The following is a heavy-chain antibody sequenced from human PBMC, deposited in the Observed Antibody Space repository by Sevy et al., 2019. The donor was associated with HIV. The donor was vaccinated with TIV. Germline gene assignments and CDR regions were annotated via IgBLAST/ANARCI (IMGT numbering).Heavy chain of an antibody. J-gene: IGHJ4*02. V-gene: IGHV3-33*01. CDR3: VSGAYYYESRTENFDY. CDR1: GFTFSSYG. Sequence: GGSLRLSCAASGFTFSSYGMHWVRQAPGKGLEWVALIWYDGSNKYYADSVKGGFTISRDNSKNTLYRQMYSLGAEDTAVYYCVSGAYYYESRTENFDYWGQGTLVTVSS. D-gene: IGHD3-22*01. CDR2: IWYDGSNK.